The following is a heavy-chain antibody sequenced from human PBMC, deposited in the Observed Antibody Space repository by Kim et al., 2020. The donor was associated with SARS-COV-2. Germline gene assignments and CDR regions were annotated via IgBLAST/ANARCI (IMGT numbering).Heavy chain of an antibody. CDR2: ISWNSGSI. Sequence: GGSLRLSCAASGFTFDDYAMHWVRQAPGKGLEWVSGISWNSGSIGYADSVKGRFTISRDDAKNSLYLQMNSLRAEDTALYYCAKADSIAVAGTVDYWGQG. CDR1: GFTFDDYA. D-gene: IGHD6-19*01. V-gene: IGHV3-9*01. J-gene: IGHJ4*02. CDR3: AKADSIAVAGTVDY.